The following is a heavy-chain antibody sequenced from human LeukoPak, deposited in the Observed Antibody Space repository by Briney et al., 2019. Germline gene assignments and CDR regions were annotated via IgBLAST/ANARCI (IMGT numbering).Heavy chain of an antibody. Sequence: SETLSLTCAVSGYSISSGYYWGWIRQPPGKGLEWIGSIYHSGSTYYNPSLKSRVTISVDTSKNQFPLKLSSVTAADTAVYYCARQTGQYYYDSSGYYYPWGQGTLVTVSS. J-gene: IGHJ5*02. CDR2: IYHSGST. CDR1: GYSISSGYY. V-gene: IGHV4-38-2*01. CDR3: ARQTGQYYYDSSGYYYP. D-gene: IGHD3-22*01.